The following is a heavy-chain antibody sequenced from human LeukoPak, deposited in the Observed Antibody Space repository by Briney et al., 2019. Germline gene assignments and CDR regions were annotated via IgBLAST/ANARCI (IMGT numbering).Heavy chain of an antibody. CDR2: ISCDGSNK. Sequence: GGSLRLSCAASGFTFSSYAMHWVRQAPGKGLEWVAVISCDGSNKYYADSVKGRFTISRDNSKNTLYLQMNSLRAEDTAVYYCARGITRLDYYFDYWGQGTLVTVSS. V-gene: IGHV3-30*01. CDR3: ARGITRLDYYFDY. J-gene: IGHJ4*02. D-gene: IGHD1-14*01. CDR1: GFTFSSYA.